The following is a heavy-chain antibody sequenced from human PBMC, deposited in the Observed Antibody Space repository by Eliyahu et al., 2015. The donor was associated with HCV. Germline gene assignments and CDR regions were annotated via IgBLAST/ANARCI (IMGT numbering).Heavy chain of an antibody. D-gene: IGHD3-22*01. J-gene: IGHJ6*02. CDR3: AKQTDSSGYYQTYYYGMDV. CDR1: XFTFSRYA. Sequence: EVQLLESGGGLVQPGGSLRXSCAASXFTFSRYAXXWVRQAPGKGLEWVSAISGSGGSTYYADSVKGRFTISRDKSKNTLYLQMNSLRAEDTAVYYCAKQTDSSGYYQTYYYGMDVWGQGTTVTVSS. V-gene: IGHV3-23*01. CDR2: ISGSGGST.